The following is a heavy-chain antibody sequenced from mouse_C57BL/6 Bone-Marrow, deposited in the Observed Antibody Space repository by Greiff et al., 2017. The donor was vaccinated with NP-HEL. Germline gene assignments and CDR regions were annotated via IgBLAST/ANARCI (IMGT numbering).Heavy chain of an antibody. V-gene: IGHV1-5*01. J-gene: IGHJ2*01. CDR3: TRCYYGSRQYYFDY. CDR1: GYTFTSYW. CDR2: IYPGNSDT. Sequence: DVQLQESGTVLARPGASVKMSCKTSGYTFTSYWMHWVKQRPGQGLEWIGAIYPGNSDTSYNQKFKGKAKLTAVTSASTAYMELSSLTNEDSAVYYCTRCYYGSRQYYFDYWGQGTTLTVSS. D-gene: IGHD1-1*01.